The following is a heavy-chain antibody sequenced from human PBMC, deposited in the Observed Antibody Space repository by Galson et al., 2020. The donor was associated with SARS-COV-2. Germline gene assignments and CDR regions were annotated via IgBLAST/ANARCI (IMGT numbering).Heavy chain of an antibody. CDR1: GFPFSPYS. CDR2: ISTSSSYT. CDR3: ARDEGIRGDNYGRLVYGLDV. V-gene: IGHV3-21*01. Sequence: GESLKIHCAAPGFPFSPYSMHWVRLAPGQRLECVSSISTSSSYTYYADPVQGRFSISRDNPRNSLYLQMNSLSDEGTAVYYCARDEGIRGDNYGRLVYGLDVWGPGATVTLSS. D-gene: IGHD5-18*01. J-gene: IGHJ6*01.